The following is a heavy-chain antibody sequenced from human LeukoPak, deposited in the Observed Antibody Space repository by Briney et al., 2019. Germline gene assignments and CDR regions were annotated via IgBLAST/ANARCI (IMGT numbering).Heavy chain of an antibody. CDR3: ARDEVVVAAIPLYYFDY. CDR1: GYTFTSYY. D-gene: IGHD2-15*01. J-gene: IGHJ4*02. CDR2: INPSGGST. V-gene: IGHV1-46*01. Sequence: EASVKVSCKASGYTFTSYYMHWVRQAPGQGLEWMGIINPSGGSTSYAQKFQGRVTMTRDTSTSTVYMELSSLRSEDTAVYYCARDEVVVAAIPLYYFDYWGQGTLVTVSS.